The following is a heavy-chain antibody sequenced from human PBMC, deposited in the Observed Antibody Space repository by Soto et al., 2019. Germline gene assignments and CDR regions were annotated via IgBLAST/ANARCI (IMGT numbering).Heavy chain of an antibody. D-gene: IGHD3-22*01. V-gene: IGHV3-53*01. CDR2: IYSGGST. CDR1: GFTVSSNY. CDR3: ALMGYYYDSSGYFLSY. J-gene: IGHJ4*02. Sequence: LGGSLRLSCAASGFTVSSNYMSWVRQAPGKGLEWVSVIYSGGSTYYADSVKGRFTISRDNSKNTLYLQMNSLRAEDTAVYYCALMGYYYDSSGYFLSYWGQGTLVTVSS.